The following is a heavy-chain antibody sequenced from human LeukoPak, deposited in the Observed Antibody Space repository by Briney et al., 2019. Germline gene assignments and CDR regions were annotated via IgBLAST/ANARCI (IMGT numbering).Heavy chain of an antibody. J-gene: IGHJ4*02. Sequence: GGSLRLSCAASGFTFSDYYMAWIRQAPGKGLEWVSYISSSSSYTNYADSVKGRFTISRDNAEDSLYLQMNSLGAEDTAVYYCARDVYYGSGSYFFDYWGQGTLVTVSS. CDR2: ISSSSSYT. CDR3: ARDVYYGSGSYFFDY. V-gene: IGHV3-11*05. CDR1: GFTFSDYY. D-gene: IGHD3-10*01.